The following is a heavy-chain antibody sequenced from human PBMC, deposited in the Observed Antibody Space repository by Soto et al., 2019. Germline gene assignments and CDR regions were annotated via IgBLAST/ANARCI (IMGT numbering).Heavy chain of an antibody. V-gene: IGHV3-7*04. J-gene: IGHJ4*02. Sequence: PGGSLRLSCAASGFTFSSYWMSWVRQAPGKGLEWVANIKQDGSEKYYVDSVKGRFTISRDNAKNALYLQMNNLRAEDTAVYYCARGLYFFPTFDYWGQGTLVTVSS. CDR3: ARGLYFFPTFDY. CDR2: IKQDGSEK. D-gene: IGHD1-26*01. CDR1: GFTFSSYW.